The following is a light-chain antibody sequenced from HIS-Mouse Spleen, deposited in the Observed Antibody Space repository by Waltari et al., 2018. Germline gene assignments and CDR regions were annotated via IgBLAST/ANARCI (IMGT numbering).Light chain of an antibody. CDR3: QQLNSYPLT. CDR1: QGISSY. J-gene: IGKJ4*01. CDR2: AAS. Sequence: DIEFTQSPSFLSASVAARVTITCRASQGISSYLAWYQQKPGKAPKLLIYAASTLQSGVPSRFSGSGSGTEFTLTISSLQPEDFATYYCQQLNSYPLTFGGGTKVEIK. V-gene: IGKV1-9*01.